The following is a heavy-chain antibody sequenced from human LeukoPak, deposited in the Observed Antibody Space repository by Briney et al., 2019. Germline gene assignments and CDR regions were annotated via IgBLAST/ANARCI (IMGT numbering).Heavy chain of an antibody. D-gene: IGHD5-24*01. J-gene: IGHJ5*02. CDR2: IHHSGST. Sequence: PSETLSLTCTVSGYSISSGFYWGWIRQPPGKGLEWIGSIHHSGSTYYKSSLKSRVTISVDTSKDQFSLKLSSVTAADTAVYYCARIDGYSLVDAWGQGTLVTVSS. CDR3: ARIDGYSLVDA. V-gene: IGHV4-38-2*02. CDR1: GYSISSGFY.